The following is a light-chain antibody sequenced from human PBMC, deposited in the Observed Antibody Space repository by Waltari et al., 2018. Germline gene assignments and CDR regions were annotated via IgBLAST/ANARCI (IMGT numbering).Light chain of an antibody. CDR2: WAS. CDR1: QSVLYNSNDKNY. V-gene: IGKV4-1*01. CDR3: QQYYRSRT. J-gene: IGKJ1*01. Sequence: DIVMTQSPDSLAVSLGERATISCRSSQSVLYNSNDKNYLAWYQQKPGQPPRLLIYWASTREAWVPDRFSGSGSVTDFTLTISNLQAEDVAVYYCQQYYRSRTFGQGTKVEIK.